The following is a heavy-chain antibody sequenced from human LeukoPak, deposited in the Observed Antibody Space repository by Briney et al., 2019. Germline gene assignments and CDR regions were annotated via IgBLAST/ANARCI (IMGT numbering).Heavy chain of an antibody. V-gene: IGHV1-2*02. D-gene: IGHD3-16*01. CDR1: GYTFTGYY. CDR2: INPNSGGT. Sequence: ASVKVSCKASGYTFTGYYMHWVRQAPGQGLEWMGWINPNSGGTNYAQKFQGRVTMTRDASISAAYMELSRLTSDDTAVYYCARVRVGEDLDYWGQGTLVNVSS. J-gene: IGHJ4*02. CDR3: ARVRVGEDLDY.